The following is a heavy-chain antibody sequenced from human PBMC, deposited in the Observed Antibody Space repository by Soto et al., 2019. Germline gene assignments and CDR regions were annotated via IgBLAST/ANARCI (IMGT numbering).Heavy chain of an antibody. J-gene: IGHJ5*02. CDR3: ARSVFP. Sequence: SDTLSLTCTVSGGSISIGGYYWNWIRQHPGKGLEWIGYIYYIGSTYYNPSLKSRVTISLDTSKNQFSLELSSVTAADTAVYYCARSVFPWGQGTLVTVSS. CDR2: IYYIGST. CDR1: GGSISIGGYY. V-gene: IGHV4-31*03.